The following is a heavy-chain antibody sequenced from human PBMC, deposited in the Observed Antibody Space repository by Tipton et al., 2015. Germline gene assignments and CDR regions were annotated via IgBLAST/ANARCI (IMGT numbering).Heavy chain of an antibody. CDR1: GFTFNTYA. CDR3: AKGGFWSGYFEGWGMDV. Sequence: SLRLSCAASGFTFNTYAMSWVRQFPGKGLEWVSAISATSDSTYYADSVKGRFTISRDNSKNTLYLQMNSLRADDTALFYCAKGGFWSGYFEGWGMDVWGRGTTVTVSS. D-gene: IGHD3-3*01. J-gene: IGHJ6*02. CDR2: ISATSDST. V-gene: IGHV3-23*01.